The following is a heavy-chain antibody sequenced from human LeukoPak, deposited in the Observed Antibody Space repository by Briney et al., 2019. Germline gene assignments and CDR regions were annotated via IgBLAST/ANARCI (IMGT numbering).Heavy chain of an antibody. V-gene: IGHV4-39*01. Sequence: SETLSLTCTVSGVSISSSTYSWGWIRQPPGKGLEWIGSIYYSGSTYYNPSLKSRVTVSVDTSKNQLSLKVSSVTAADTAVYYCARHVYDTSAYTSAVGYFFDYWGQGTLVTVSS. D-gene: IGHD3-22*01. CDR2: IYYSGST. CDR1: GVSISSSTYS. J-gene: IGHJ4*02. CDR3: ARHVYDTSAYTSAVGYFFDY.